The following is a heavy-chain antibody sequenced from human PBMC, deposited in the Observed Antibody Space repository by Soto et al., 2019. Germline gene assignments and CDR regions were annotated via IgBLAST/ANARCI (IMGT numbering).Heavy chain of an antibody. CDR3: AKGGWFGELYYYYYMDV. CDR2: ISGSGGST. J-gene: IGHJ6*03. V-gene: IGHV3-23*01. CDR1: GFTFSSYA. D-gene: IGHD3-10*01. Sequence: PGGSLRLSCAVSGFTFSSYAMCCVRQAPGKGLEWVSAISGSGGSTYYADSVKGRFTISRDNSKNTLYLQMNSLRAEDTAVYYCAKGGWFGELYYYYYMDVWGKGTTVTVSS.